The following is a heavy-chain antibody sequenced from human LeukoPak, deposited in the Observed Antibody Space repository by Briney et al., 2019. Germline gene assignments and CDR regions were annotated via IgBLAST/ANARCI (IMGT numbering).Heavy chain of an antibody. CDR1: GYTFTGYY. D-gene: IGHD3-16*02. Sequence: ASVKVSCKASGYTFTGYYMHWVRQAPGQGLEWMGRINPNSGGTNYAQKFQGRVTMTRDTSISTAYMELSRLRSDDTAVYYRARDRGGGVIIDYWGQGTLVTVSS. V-gene: IGHV1-2*06. CDR3: ARDRGGGVIIDY. CDR2: INPNSGGT. J-gene: IGHJ4*02.